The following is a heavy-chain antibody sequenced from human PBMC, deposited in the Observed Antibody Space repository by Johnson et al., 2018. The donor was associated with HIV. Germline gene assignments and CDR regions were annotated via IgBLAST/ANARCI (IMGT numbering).Heavy chain of an antibody. CDR2: ISYDGSNK. V-gene: IGHV3-30*19. Sequence: QVQLVESGGGVVQPGRSLRLSCAASGFTFSSYGMHWVRQAPGKGLEWVAVISYDGSNKYYADSVKGRFTISRDNSKNTLYLQMNSLRAGDTAVYYCARARGAREWGLLPPVDAFDIWGQGTMVTVSS. D-gene: IGHD1-26*01. CDR1: GFTFSSYG. CDR3: ARARGAREWGLLPPVDAFDI. J-gene: IGHJ3*02.